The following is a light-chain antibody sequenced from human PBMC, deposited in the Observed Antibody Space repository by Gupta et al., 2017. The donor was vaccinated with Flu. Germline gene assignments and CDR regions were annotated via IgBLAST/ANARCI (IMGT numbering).Light chain of an antibody. CDR3: QQRDYTTT. CDR2: DAS. V-gene: IGKV1-39*01. Sequence: PPSLSASVRDRVTITCRASQTVYRYVKRYQQNPGKAPKLLSYDASSLHSGVPSRFSGSGSGTEFTLTISSLQPEYFATYYCQQRDYTTTFGQGTTVEVK. J-gene: IGKJ1*01. CDR1: QTVYRY.